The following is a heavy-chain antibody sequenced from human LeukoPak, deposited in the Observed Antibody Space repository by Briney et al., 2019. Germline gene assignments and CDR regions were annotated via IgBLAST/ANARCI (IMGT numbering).Heavy chain of an antibody. Sequence: GGSLRLSCAASGFTFSDHFMDWVRQAPGKGLEWVGRTRNKANGYTTEYAASVKDRFTMSRDDSKNSVYLQMNSLKTEDTAVYYCTRVGNSGGYYNPLDYWGQGTLVTVSS. V-gene: IGHV3-72*01. CDR2: TRNKANGYTT. CDR1: GFTFSDHF. CDR3: TRVGNSGGYYNPLDY. J-gene: IGHJ4*02. D-gene: IGHD3-22*01.